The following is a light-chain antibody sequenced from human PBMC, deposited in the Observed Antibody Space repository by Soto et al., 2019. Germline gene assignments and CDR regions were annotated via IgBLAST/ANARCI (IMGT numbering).Light chain of an antibody. Sequence: EIVLTQSPGTLSLSPGERASLSCRASQSVTSNYLAWYQQKPCQAPRLLIYAASARPGGIPDRFRGSGSGTDFTLTISRLEPEDFAVYYCQQYGSSPYTFGQGTKLEIK. CDR1: QSVTSNY. CDR3: QQYGSSPYT. V-gene: IGKV3-20*01. J-gene: IGKJ2*01. CDR2: AAS.